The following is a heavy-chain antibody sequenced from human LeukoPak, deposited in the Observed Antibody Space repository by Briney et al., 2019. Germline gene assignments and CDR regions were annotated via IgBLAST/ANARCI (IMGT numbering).Heavy chain of an antibody. D-gene: IGHD2-15*01. CDR1: GYTFIGYY. CDR2: INPNSGGT. Sequence: ASVKVSCKASGYTFIGYYMHWVRQAPGQGPEWMGWINPNSGGTNYAQKFQGRVTMTRDTSISTAYMELSRLRSDDTAVYYCARNLGYCSGGSCYGSGYYGMDVWGQGTTVTVSS. V-gene: IGHV1-2*02. CDR3: ARNLGYCSGGSCYGSGYYGMDV. J-gene: IGHJ6*02.